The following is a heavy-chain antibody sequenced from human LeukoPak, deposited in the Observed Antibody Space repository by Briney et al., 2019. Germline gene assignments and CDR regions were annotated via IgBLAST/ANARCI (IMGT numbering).Heavy chain of an antibody. D-gene: IGHD3-22*01. V-gene: IGHV3-23*01. Sequence: GGSLRLSCAASGFTFSSYAMNWVRQAPGKGPEWVSAISGGGGGTYYADSVKGRFTISRDDSKNTLYLQMNSLRAEDTAVYYCAKEVGSSGYYYVPFDYWGQGTLVTVSS. CDR1: GFTFSSYA. J-gene: IGHJ4*02. CDR3: AKEVGSSGYYYVPFDY. CDR2: ISGGGGGT.